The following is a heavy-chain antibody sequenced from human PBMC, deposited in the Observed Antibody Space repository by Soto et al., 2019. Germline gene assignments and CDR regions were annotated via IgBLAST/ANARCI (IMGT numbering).Heavy chain of an antibody. J-gene: IGHJ4*02. CDR1: GGSFSGYY. CDR3: ARAYHYDRSGYFPTPDY. Sequence: SETLSLTCAVYGGSFSGYYWSWIRQPPGKGLEWIGEINHSGSTNYNPSLKSRVTISVDTSKNQFSLKLSSVTAAETAVYYCARAYHYDRSGYFPTPDYWGQGTLVTVSS. CDR2: INHSGST. V-gene: IGHV4-34*01. D-gene: IGHD3-22*01.